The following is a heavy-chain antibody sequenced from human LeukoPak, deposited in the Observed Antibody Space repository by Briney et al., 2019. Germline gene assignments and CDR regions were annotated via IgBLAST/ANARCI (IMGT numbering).Heavy chain of an antibody. CDR3: ASYSGSYKNWFDP. Sequence: PSETLSLTCTVSGGSISSGDYYWSWIRQPPGKGLEWIGYIYYSGSTNYNPSLKSRVTISVDTSKNQFSLKLSSVTAADTAVYYCASYSGSYKNWFDPWGQGTLVTVSS. J-gene: IGHJ5*02. CDR2: IYYSGST. D-gene: IGHD1-26*01. CDR1: GGSISSGDYY. V-gene: IGHV4-61*08.